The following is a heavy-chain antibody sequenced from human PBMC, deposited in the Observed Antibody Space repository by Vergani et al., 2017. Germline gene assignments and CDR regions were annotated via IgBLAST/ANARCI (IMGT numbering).Heavy chain of an antibody. CDR1: GFTFSSYG. CDR2: ISYDGSNK. J-gene: IGHJ4*02. Sequence: QVQLVESGGGVVQPGRSLRLSCAASGFTFSSYGMHWVRQAPGKGLEWVAVISYDGSNKYYADSVKGRFTISRDNSKNTLYLQMNSLRSEDTAVYYCATAEYYDFWSGYHTYWGQGTLVTVSS. D-gene: IGHD3-3*01. V-gene: IGHV3-30*03. CDR3: ATAEYYDFWSGYHTY.